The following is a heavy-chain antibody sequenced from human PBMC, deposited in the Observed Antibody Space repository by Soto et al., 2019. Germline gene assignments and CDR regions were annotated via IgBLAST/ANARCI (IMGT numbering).Heavy chain of an antibody. CDR2: IFHRGTS. CDR1: GGSITSNHW. Sequence: SETLSLICSVSGGSITSNHWWSWVRQAPGKGLEWIGEIFHRGTSHHNPSLESRVTLSVDKSKNQFSLMLTSVTPADTAVYYCASKYCPSTICYPFDNWRQGHLVTVSS. CDR3: ASKYCPSTICYPFDN. V-gene: IGHV4-4*02. D-gene: IGHD2-15*01. J-gene: IGHJ4*02.